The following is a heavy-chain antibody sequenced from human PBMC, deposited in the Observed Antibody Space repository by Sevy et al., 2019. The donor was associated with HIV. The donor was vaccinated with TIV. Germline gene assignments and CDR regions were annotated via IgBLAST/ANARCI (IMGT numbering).Heavy chain of an antibody. J-gene: IGHJ3*02. Sequence: GESLKISCAASGFTFSRYDMHWVRQATGKGLEWVSSIGTAGDTYYPGSVKGRFTISRENAKKSLYLQMNSLRAGDTAVYYCARGTRYSGSYYLGDDAFDIWGQGTMVTV. D-gene: IGHD1-26*01. CDR2: IGTAGDT. V-gene: IGHV3-13*01. CDR1: GFTFSRYD. CDR3: ARGTRYSGSYYLGDDAFDI.